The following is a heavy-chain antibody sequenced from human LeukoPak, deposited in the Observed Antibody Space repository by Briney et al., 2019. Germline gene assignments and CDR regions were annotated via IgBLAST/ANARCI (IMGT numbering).Heavy chain of an antibody. J-gene: IGHJ3*02. CDR3: ARQTLRRITIFGVVALDAFDI. D-gene: IGHD3-3*01. V-gene: IGHV4-39*01. CDR2: IYYSGST. Sequence: KPSETLSLTCTVSGGSISSYYWGWIRQPPGKGLEWIGSIYYSGSTYYNPSLKSRVTISVDTSENQFSLKLSSVTAADTAVYYCARQTLRRITIFGVVALDAFDIWGQGTMVTVSS. CDR1: GGSISSYY.